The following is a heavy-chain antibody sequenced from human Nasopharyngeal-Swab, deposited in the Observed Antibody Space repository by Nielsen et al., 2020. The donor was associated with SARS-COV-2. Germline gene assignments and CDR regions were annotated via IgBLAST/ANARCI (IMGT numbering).Heavy chain of an antibody. J-gene: IGHJ6*03. V-gene: IGHV3-7*01. D-gene: IGHD3-10*01. Sequence: WIHQPPGKGLEWVANIKQDGSEKYYVDSVKGRFTISRDNAKNSLYLQMNSLRAEDTAVYYCARFALGLTYGPLLSYYMDVWGKGTTVTVSS. CDR3: ARFALGLTYGPLLSYYMDV. CDR2: IKQDGSEK.